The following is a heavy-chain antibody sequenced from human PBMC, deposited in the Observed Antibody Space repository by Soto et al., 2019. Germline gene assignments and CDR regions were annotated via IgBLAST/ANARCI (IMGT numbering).Heavy chain of an antibody. J-gene: IGHJ5*02. D-gene: IGHD1-26*01. CDR3: ARHDSGRDP. CDR2: INNSGRT. V-gene: IGHV4-39*01. Sequence: SETLSLTCTVSGGSINRSINYWGWIRQPPGKGLEWIGSINNSGRTYYNPSLKSRVTISVDTSKNQFSLKLTSVTAADTAVYYCARHDSGRDPWGPGTLVTVS. CDR1: GGSINRSINY.